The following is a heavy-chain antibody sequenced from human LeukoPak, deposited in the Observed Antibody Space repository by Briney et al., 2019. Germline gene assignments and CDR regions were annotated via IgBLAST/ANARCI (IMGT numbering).Heavy chain of an antibody. J-gene: IGHJ6*03. CDR1: GGSIRGYY. V-gene: IGHV4-59*01. CDR3: ARVFDSGSQAYFYYMDV. Sequence: SETLSLTCTVSGGSIRGYYWSWIRQPPGKGLERIGYIYSSESTNYNPSLKSRVTMSVDTSKNQFSLKVSSVTAADTAVYYCARVFDSGSQAYFYYMDVWGKGTTVTIFS. CDR2: IYSSEST. D-gene: IGHD3-10*01.